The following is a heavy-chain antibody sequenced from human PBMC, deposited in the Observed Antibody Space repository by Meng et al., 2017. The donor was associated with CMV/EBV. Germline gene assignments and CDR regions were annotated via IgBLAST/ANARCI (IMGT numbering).Heavy chain of an antibody. Sequence: SVKVSCKASGGTFSSYAISWVRQAPRQGLEWMGGIIPIFGTANYAQKFQGRVTITTDESTSTAYMELSSLRSEDTAVYYCVLDSSGWYSMWGQGTLVTVSS. V-gene: IGHV1-69*05. J-gene: IGHJ4*02. D-gene: IGHD6-19*01. CDR3: VLDSSGWYSM. CDR2: IIPIFGTA. CDR1: GGTFSSYA.